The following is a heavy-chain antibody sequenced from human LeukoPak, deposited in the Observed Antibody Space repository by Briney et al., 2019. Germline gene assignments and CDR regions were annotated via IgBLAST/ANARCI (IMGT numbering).Heavy chain of an antibody. Sequence: SETLSLTCTVSGGSISSSSYYWGWIRQPPGKGLEWIGSIYYSGSTYYNPSLKSRVTISVDTSKNQFSLKLSSVTAADTAVYYCARDHYYDSSGYYAALDYWGQGTLVTVSS. CDR3: ARDHYYDSSGYYAALDY. D-gene: IGHD3-22*01. J-gene: IGHJ4*02. CDR1: GGSISSSSYY. CDR2: IYYSGST. V-gene: IGHV4-39*07.